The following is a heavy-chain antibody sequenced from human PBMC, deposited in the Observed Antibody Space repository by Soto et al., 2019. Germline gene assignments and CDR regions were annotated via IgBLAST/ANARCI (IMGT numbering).Heavy chain of an antibody. V-gene: IGHV3-23*01. CDR3: AKDADCGGDCYLHYFDY. Sequence: ESGGGLVQPGGSLRLSCAASGFTFSNYAMSWVRQAPGKGLEWVSSISGSGNSTYNADSVKGRLTISRDNSKNTLYLQMNSLRAEDTAVYYCAKDADCGGDCYLHYFDYWGQGALVTVSS. CDR1: GFTFSNYA. J-gene: IGHJ4*02. CDR2: ISGSGNST. D-gene: IGHD2-21*01.